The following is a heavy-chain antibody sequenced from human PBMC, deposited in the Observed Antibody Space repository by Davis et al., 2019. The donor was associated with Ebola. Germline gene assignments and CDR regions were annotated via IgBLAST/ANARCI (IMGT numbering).Heavy chain of an antibody. J-gene: IGHJ5*02. D-gene: IGHD6-19*01. CDR2: IKEDGSEK. Sequence: GESLKISCAASGFTFSSHWMTWVRQAPGKGLEWVANIKEDGSEKYYVDSVKGRFTVSRDNAKNSLSLQMNSLRAEDTALYYCAKDASSGWYNWFDPWGQGTLVTVSS. CDR3: AKDASSGWYNWFDP. V-gene: IGHV3-7*03. CDR1: GFTFSSHW.